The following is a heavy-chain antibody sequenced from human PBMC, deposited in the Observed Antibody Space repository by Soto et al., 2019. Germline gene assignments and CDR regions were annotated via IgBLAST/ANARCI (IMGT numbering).Heavy chain of an antibody. J-gene: IGHJ4*02. V-gene: IGHV1-3*04. D-gene: IGHD6-13*01. CDR3: ARAGQQYPDYFNN. CDR1: GYILTDYA. Sequence: GASVKVSCKASGYILTDYAMHWVRQAPGQRLEWMGWINTGLGDTKYSQNFQGRVTITRDTSASTAYMELSSLRSEDTAIYFCARAGQQYPDYFNNWGQGTLVTVSS. CDR2: INTGLGDT.